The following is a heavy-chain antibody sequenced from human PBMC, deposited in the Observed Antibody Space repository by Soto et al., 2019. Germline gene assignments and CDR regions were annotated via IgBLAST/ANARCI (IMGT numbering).Heavy chain of an antibody. V-gene: IGHV4-31*03. CDR3: ARDSSRFSSGYYD. CDR2: IYYSGST. D-gene: IGHD3-22*01. CDR1: GGSISSGGYY. J-gene: IGHJ4*02. Sequence: SETLSLTCTVSGGSISSGGYYWSWIRQHPGKGLEWIGYIYYSGSTYYNPSLKSRVTISVDTSKNQFSLKLSSVTAADTAVYYCARDSSRFSSGYYDWGQGTLVTVSS.